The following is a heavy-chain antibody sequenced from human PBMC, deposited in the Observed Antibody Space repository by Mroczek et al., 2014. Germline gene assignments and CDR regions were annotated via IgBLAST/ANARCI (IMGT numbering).Heavy chain of an antibody. CDR3: AHSYYDSSGYYYRDTEYFQH. V-gene: IGHV2-5*01. CDR1: GFSLSTSGVG. J-gene: IGHJ1*01. CDR2: IYWNDDK. Sequence: QVTLKESGPTLVKPTQTLTLTCTFSGFSLSTSGVGVGWIRQPPGKALEWLALIYWNDDKRYSPSLKSRLTITKDTSKNQVVLTMTNMDPVDTATYYCAHSYYDSSGYYYRDTEYFQHWGQGTLVTVSS. D-gene: IGHD3-22*01.